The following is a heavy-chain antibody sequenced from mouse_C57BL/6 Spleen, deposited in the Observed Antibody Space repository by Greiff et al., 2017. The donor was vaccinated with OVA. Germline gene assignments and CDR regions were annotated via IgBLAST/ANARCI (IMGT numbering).Heavy chain of an antibody. J-gene: IGHJ2*01. CDR1: GYTFTSYW. CDR3: ARDDGYYGDY. V-gene: IGHV1-61*01. D-gene: IGHD2-3*01. Sequence: VQLQQPGAELVRPGSSVKLSCKASGYTFTSYWMDWVKQRPGQGLEWIGNIYPSDSETHYNQKFKDKATLTVDKSSSTAYMQLSSLTSEDSAVYYCARDDGYYGDYWGQGTTLTVSS. CDR2: IYPSDSET.